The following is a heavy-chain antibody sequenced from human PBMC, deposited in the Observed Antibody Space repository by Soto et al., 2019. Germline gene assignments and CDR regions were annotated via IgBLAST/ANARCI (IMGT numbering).Heavy chain of an antibody. CDR3: ARVGSSGWSPDY. V-gene: IGHV4-59*11. CDR2: IFYTGST. CDR1: GGSLSGPY. Sequence: SETLSLTCPFSGGSLSGPYWILIRQSPGKGLEWIGYIFYTGSTNYNPSLKSRVTLSVDTSKNQFSLRLSSVTAADTAVYYCARVGSSGWSPDYWGQGTLVTVSS. D-gene: IGHD6-19*01. J-gene: IGHJ4*02.